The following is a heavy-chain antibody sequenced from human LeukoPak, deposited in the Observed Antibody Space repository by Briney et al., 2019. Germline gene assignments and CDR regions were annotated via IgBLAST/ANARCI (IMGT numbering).Heavy chain of an antibody. V-gene: IGHV4-39*01. CDR1: GGSIISSTYH. CDR2: IYYSGST. J-gene: IGHJ5*02. D-gene: IGHD2/OR15-2a*01. CDR3: ARHDHRGFRMTFDP. Sequence: PSETLSLTCTVSGGSIISSTYHWGWIRQPPGKGLEWIGSIYYSGSTDYNPSLKSRVPISVDTSKNQFSLKVSSVTAADTAVYYCARHDHRGFRMTFDPWGQGTLVTVSS.